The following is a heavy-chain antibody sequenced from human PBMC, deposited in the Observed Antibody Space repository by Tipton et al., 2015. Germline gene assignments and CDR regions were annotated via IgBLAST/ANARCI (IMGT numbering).Heavy chain of an antibody. J-gene: IGHJ4*02. V-gene: IGHV3-7*03. CDR2: IKPDGSEK. CDR1: GFTFSDFW. D-gene: IGHD3-16*01. CDR3: ARNRGISH. Sequence: GPLRLSCEASGFTFSDFWMTWVRQAPGKGLEWVANIKPDGSEKYFVDSVKGRFTISRDNAKNSLYLQMNSLRAEDTAVYYCARNRGISHWGQGTLVTVSS.